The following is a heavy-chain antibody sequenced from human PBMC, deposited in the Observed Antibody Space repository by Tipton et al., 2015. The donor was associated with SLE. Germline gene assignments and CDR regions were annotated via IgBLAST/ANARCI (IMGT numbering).Heavy chain of an antibody. CDR2: IRYDGNKK. D-gene: IGHD2-21*01. V-gene: IGHV3-33*01. CDR3: ARAIVGSTFHAFDI. Sequence: SLRLSCAASGFTFSAYGMHWVRQAPGKGLEWVATIRYDGNKKYYADSVEGRFTISRDNSHDTLYLQMNSLRSDDTAVYSCARAIVGSTFHAFDIWGQGTLVTVSS. J-gene: IGHJ3*02. CDR1: GFTFSAYG.